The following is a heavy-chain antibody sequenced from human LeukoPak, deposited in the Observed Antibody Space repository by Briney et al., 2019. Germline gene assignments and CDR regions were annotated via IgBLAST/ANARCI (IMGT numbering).Heavy chain of an antibody. J-gene: IGHJ4*02. CDR2: ISWNSGSI. Sequence: PGGSLRLSCAASGFTFDDHAMHWVRQAPGKGLEWVSGISWNSGSIGYADSVKGRFTISRDNAKNSLYLQMNSLRAEDTAVYYCARDSLWIQLWTADYWGQGTLVTVSS. CDR1: GFTFDDHA. D-gene: IGHD5-18*01. V-gene: IGHV3-9*01. CDR3: ARDSLWIQLWTADY.